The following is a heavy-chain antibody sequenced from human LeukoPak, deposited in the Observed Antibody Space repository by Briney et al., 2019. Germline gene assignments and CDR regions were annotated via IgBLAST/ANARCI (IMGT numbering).Heavy chain of an antibody. CDR2: XSAYNGNT. D-gene: IGHD3-3*01. CDR1: GYTFTSYG. J-gene: IGHJ5*02. Sequence: ASVKVSCKASGYTFTSYGISWVRQAPGQGLEWMGWXSAYNGNTNYAQKLQGRVTMTTDTSTSTAYMELRSLRSDDTAVYYCARVDDFWSGYRNWFDPWGQGTLVTVSS. V-gene: IGHV1-18*01. CDR3: ARVDDFWSGYRNWFDP.